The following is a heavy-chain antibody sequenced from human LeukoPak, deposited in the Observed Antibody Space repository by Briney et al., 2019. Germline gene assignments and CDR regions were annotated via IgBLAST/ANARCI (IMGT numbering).Heavy chain of an antibody. D-gene: IGHD6-19*01. Sequence: AGSLRLSCAASGFTVSSNYMSWVRQAPGKGLEWVSVIYSGGSTYYADSVKGRFTISRDNSKNTLYLQMNSLRAEDTAVYYCARVKSSGWYSDYWGQGTLVTVSS. J-gene: IGHJ4*02. V-gene: IGHV3-53*01. CDR2: IYSGGST. CDR3: ARVKSSGWYSDY. CDR1: GFTVSSNY.